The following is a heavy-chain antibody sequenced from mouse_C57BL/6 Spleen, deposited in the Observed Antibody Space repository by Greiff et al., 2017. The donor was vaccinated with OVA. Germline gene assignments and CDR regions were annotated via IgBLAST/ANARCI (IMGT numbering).Heavy chain of an antibody. D-gene: IGHD6-5*01. CDR2: IYPSAGST. V-gene: IGHV1-78*01. CDR1: GYTFTDYS. CDR3: ARTLLSCYWFAY. Sequence: VQLQQPDAELVKPGASVKISCKASGYTFTDYSIHWMKQRPEQGLEWIGYIYPSAGSTKYNEKFKGKATLTADKSSSTAYMQLNSLTSEDSAVYFCARTLLSCYWFAYWGQGTLVTVSA. J-gene: IGHJ3*01.